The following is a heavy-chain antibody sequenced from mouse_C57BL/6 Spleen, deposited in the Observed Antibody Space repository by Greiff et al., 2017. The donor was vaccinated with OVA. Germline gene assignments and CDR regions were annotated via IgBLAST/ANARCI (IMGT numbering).Heavy chain of an antibody. CDR2: IYPGDGDT. CDR1: GYAFSSYW. J-gene: IGHJ2*01. CDR3: ARSNWDVYYFDY. Sequence: QVQLQQSGAELVKPGASVKISCKASGYAFSSYWMNWVKQRPGKGLEWIGQIYPGDGDTNYNGKFKGKATLTADKSSSTAYMQLSSLTSEDSAVYFCARSNWDVYYFDYWGQGTTLTVSS. V-gene: IGHV1-80*01. D-gene: IGHD4-1*02.